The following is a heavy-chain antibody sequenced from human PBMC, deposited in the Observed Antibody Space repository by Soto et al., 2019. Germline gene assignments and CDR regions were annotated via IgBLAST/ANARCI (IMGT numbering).Heavy chain of an antibody. CDR2: ISGYTGKA. J-gene: IGHJ5*02. Sequence: QVQLVQSGAEVKKPGASVNVSCKTSGYSFSNSGINWVRQAPGQGLEWLGWISGYTGKALYARGFQGRLTMTTDTSASTAYMELRSLKSDDTAVYFCARGGVVVGLPDSSSQVGNWFDPWGQGTLVTVS. D-gene: IGHD3-16*01. CDR1: GYSFSNSG. V-gene: IGHV1-18*01. CDR3: ARGGVVVGLPDSSSQVGNWFDP.